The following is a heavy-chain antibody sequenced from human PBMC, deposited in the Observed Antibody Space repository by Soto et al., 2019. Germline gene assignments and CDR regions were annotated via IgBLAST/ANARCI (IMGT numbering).Heavy chain of an antibody. V-gene: IGHV1-24*01. J-gene: IGHJ6*02. D-gene: IGHD6-19*01. Sequence: GASVKVSCKVSGYTLIELSMHWVRQAPGKGLEWMARFDPESGEAIYAQKFQGRVTMTEDTSTDTAYMELSSLRSEDTAVYYCATDHQWLGDYYYGMDVWGQGNTVSVSS. CDR1: GYTLIELS. CDR3: ATDHQWLGDYYYGMDV. CDR2: FDPESGEA.